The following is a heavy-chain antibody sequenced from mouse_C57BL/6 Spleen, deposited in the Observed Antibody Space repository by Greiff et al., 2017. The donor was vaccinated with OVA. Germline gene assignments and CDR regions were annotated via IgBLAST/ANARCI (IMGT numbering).Heavy chain of an antibody. CDR3: TRPGAAYAMDY. D-gene: IGHD4-1*01. V-gene: IGHV1-15*01. CDR2: IDPETGGT. CDR1: GFTFTDYE. Sequence: VQLQQSGAELVRPGASVTLSCKASGFTFTDYEMHWVKQTPVHGLEWIGAIDPETGGTAYNQKFKGKAILTADKSSSTAYMELRRLTSEDSADYYCTRPGAAYAMDYWGQGTSVTVSS. J-gene: IGHJ4*01.